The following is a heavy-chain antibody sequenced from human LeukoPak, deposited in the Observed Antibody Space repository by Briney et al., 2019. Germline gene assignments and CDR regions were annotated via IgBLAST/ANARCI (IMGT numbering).Heavy chain of an antibody. D-gene: IGHD1-26*01. CDR3: ARGLLRFDP. J-gene: IGHJ5*02. Sequence: SETLSLTCTVSGGSISSSSYYWGWIRQPPGKGLEWIGSIYYSGSTYYNPSLKSRVTISVDTSKNQFSLKLSSVTAADTAVYYCARGLLRFDPWGQGTLVTVSS. V-gene: IGHV4-39*07. CDR2: IYYSGST. CDR1: GGSISSSSYY.